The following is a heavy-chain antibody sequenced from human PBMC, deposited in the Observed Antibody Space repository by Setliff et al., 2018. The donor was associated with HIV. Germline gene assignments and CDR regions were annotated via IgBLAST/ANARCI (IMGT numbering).Heavy chain of an antibody. V-gene: IGHV4-34*09. Sequence: LSLTCAVYGGSFSGYYWSWIRQPPGKGLEWIGEINHGGTTHYNPSLKSRVTISLDTSKNQFSLRLTSVTAADTAVFYCARAPFVGGAYYYWGSYYFDYWGPGTLVTVSS. CDR1: GGSFSGYY. CDR3: ARAPFVGGAYYYWGSYYFDY. J-gene: IGHJ4*02. D-gene: IGHD3-22*01. CDR2: INHGGTT.